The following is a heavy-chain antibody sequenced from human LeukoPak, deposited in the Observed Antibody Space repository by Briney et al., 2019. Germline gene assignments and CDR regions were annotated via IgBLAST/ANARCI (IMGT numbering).Heavy chain of an antibody. J-gene: IGHJ4*02. V-gene: IGHV3-49*04. CDR3: TREELLWFGELLPYFDY. Sequence: GGSLRLSCTASGFTFGDYAMSWVRQAPGKGLEWVGFIRSKAYGGTTEYAAPVKGRFTISRDDSKSIAYLQMNSLKTEDTAVYYCTREELLWFGELLPYFDYWGQGTLVTVSS. CDR2: IRSKAYGGTT. D-gene: IGHD3-10*01. CDR1: GFTFGDYA.